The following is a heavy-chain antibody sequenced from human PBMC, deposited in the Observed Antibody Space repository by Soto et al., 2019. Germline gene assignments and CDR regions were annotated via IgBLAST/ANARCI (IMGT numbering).Heavy chain of an antibody. CDR3: ARCALSCWGGPPY. V-gene: IGHV3-21*01. CDR1: GFTFSSYS. Sequence: GGSLRLSCAASGFTFSSYSMNWVRQAPGKGLEWVSSISSSSSYIYYADSVKGRFTISRDNAKNSLYLQMNSLRAEDTAVYYCARCALSCWGGPPYWGQGTLVTVSS. D-gene: IGHD2-21*01. J-gene: IGHJ4*02. CDR2: ISSSSSYI.